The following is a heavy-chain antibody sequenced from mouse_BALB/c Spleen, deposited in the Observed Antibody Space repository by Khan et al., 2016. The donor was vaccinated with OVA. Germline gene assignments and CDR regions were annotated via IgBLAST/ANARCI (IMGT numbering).Heavy chain of an antibody. J-gene: IGHJ3*01. D-gene: IGHD2-4*01. V-gene: IGHV3-2*02. CDR2: INYSGNT. Sequence: VQLKVSGPGLVKPSQSLSLTSTVTAYSITSEYAWNWIRQFPGNKLEWMGYINYSGNTRFNPSLKSRTSITRDTSKNQFFLQLNSVTTEETATYYWARKDYYDYDPFPYWGQGTLVTVSA. CDR1: AYSITSEYA. CDR3: ARKDYYDYDPFPY.